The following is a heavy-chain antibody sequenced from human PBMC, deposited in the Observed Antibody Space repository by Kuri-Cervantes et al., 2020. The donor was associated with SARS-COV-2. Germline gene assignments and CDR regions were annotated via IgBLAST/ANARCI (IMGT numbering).Heavy chain of an antibody. Sequence: SQTLSLTCTVAGGSISSYYWSWIRQPPGKGLEWIGYIYYSGSTNYNPSLKSRVTISVDRSKNQFSLKLSSVTAADTAVYYCARGAARPYYYYGMDVWGQGTTVTVSS. CDR1: GGSISSYY. D-gene: IGHD6-6*01. J-gene: IGHJ6*02. CDR3: ARGAARPYYYYGMDV. V-gene: IGHV4-59*12. CDR2: IYYSGST.